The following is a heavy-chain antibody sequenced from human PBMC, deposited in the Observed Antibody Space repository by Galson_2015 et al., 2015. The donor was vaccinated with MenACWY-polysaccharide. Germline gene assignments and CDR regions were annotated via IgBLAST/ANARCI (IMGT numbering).Heavy chain of an antibody. CDR2: ISSTTTYI. J-gene: IGHJ4*02. Sequence: SLRLSCAASEFTFSSYYMSWVRQAPGKGLEWVSSISSTTTYIYYADSVKGRFTISRDNAKNSLYLQINSLGAEDTAVYYCARQILDYDFWSGYYPTNFDYWGQGTLVTVSS. CDR3: ARQILDYDFWSGYYPTNFDY. CDR1: EFTFSSYY. D-gene: IGHD3-3*01. V-gene: IGHV3-21*01.